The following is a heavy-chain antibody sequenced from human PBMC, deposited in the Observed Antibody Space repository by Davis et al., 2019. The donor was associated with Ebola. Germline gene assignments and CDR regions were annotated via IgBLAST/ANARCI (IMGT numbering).Heavy chain of an antibody. CDR3: ATSNWFDP. CDR1: GGSINIRSYY. Sequence: SETLSLTCTVSGGSINIRSYYCGWIRQPPGKGLEWIGSVHHSGRTYYNPSLKSRLTISIDTSKNQFSLKLTSVTAADTSVYYCATSNWFDPWGQGTLVTVSS. V-gene: IGHV4-39*01. J-gene: IGHJ5*02. CDR2: VHHSGRT.